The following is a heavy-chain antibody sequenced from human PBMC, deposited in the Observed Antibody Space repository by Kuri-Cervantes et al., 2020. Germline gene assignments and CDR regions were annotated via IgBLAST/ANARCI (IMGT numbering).Heavy chain of an antibody. V-gene: IGHV3-23*01. D-gene: IGHD3-22*01. CDR1: GFTFSSYA. Sequence: GESLKISCAASGFTFSSYAMSWVRQAPGKGLEWVSAISGSGGSTYYADSVKGRFTISRDNSKNTLYLQMNSLRAEDTAVYHCAKDTYYYDRSVYYPDYWGQGTLVTVSS. J-gene: IGHJ4*02. CDR3: AKDTYYYDRSVYYPDY. CDR2: ISGSGGST.